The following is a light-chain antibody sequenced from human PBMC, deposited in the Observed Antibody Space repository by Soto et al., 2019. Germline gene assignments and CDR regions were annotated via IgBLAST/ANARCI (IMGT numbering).Light chain of an antibody. Sequence: DTQMTQSPSSLSAAIGDKVTISCRATQDIKSYLSWYQQKPGTVPRLLIYATSTLQSGVPSRFSGSGYGTDFTLTISSLQPEDFATYYCQQSYSTPLAFSGGTKVDIK. V-gene: IGKV1-27*01. CDR2: ATS. CDR3: QQSYSTPLA. CDR1: QDIKSY. J-gene: IGKJ4*01.